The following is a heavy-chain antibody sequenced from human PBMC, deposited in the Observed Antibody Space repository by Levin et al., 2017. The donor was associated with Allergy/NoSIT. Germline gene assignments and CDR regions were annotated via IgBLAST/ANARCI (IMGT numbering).Heavy chain of an antibody. CDR3: APEARYYDFWSGYYGYCDY. Sequence: PGGSLRLSCAASGFTFSSYAMSWVRQAPGKGLEWVSAISGSGGSTYYADSVKGRFTISRDNSKNTLYLQMNSLRAEDTAVDYCAPEARYYDFWSGYYGYCDYWGQGTLVTVSS. CDR1: GFTFSSYA. D-gene: IGHD3-3*01. CDR2: ISGSGGST. V-gene: IGHV3-23*01. J-gene: IGHJ4*02.